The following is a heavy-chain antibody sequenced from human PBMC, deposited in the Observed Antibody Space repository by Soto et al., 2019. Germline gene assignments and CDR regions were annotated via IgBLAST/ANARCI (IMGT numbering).Heavy chain of an antibody. V-gene: IGHV5-51*01. CDR2: IYPGDSDT. CDR1: GYSFTSYW. J-gene: IGHJ3*02. CDR3: ARPGSGWYSAFDI. Sequence: XDSLTISRKGSGYSFTSYWIGWVRQMPGKGLEWMGIIYPGDSDTRYSPSFQGQVTISADKSISTAYLQWSSLKASDTAMYYCARPGSGWYSAFDIWGQGTMVTVSS. D-gene: IGHD6-19*01.